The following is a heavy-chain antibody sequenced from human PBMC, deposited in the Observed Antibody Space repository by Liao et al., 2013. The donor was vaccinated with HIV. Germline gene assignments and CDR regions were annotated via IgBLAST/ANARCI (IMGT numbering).Heavy chain of an antibody. D-gene: IGHD3-10*01. V-gene: IGHV4-59*01. CDR3: ARRGYGSGSYLGYYYYYMDV. CDR2: IYYSGST. J-gene: IGHJ6*03. Sequence: QVQLQESGPGLVKPSETLSLTCTVSGGSISSYYWSWIRQPPGKGLEWIGYIYYSGSTNYNPSLKSRVTISVDTSKNQFSLKLSSVTAADTAVYYCARRGYGSGSYLGYYYYYMDVWGKGDHGHRLL. CDR1: GGSISSYY.